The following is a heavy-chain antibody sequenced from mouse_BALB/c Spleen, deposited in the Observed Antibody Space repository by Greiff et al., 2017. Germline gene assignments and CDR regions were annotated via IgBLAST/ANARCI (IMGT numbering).Heavy chain of an antibody. CDR3: ARQGSLGFTTATSYFDY. J-gene: IGHJ2*01. Sequence: EVKLVESGGGLVQPGGSLKLSCAASGFTFSSYTMSWVRQTPEKRLEWVAYISNGGGSTYYPDTVKGRFTISRDNAKNTLYLQMSSLKSEDTAMYYCARQGSLGFTTATSYFDYWGQGTTLTVSS. CDR2: ISNGGGST. V-gene: IGHV5-12-2*01. D-gene: IGHD1-2*01. CDR1: GFTFSSYT.